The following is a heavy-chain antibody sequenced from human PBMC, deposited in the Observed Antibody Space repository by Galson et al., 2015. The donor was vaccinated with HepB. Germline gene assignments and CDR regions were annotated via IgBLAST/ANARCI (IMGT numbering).Heavy chain of an antibody. V-gene: IGHV1-18*01. CDR3: ARVVRAGASYFDY. D-gene: IGHD4-23*01. Sequence: SVKVSCKASGYTFSSYGISWVRQAPGQGLEWVGWISAYNGITNYEQKFQGRVTMTTDTSASTAYMELRSLRSDDTAVYYCARVVRAGASYFDYWGQGTLVTVSS. CDR1: GYTFSSYG. J-gene: IGHJ4*02. CDR2: ISAYNGIT.